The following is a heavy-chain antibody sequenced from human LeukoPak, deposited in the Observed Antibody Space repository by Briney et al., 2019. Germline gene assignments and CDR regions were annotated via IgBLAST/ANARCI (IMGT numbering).Heavy chain of an antibody. CDR1: GDSISSYY. CDR2: IYYSGST. CDR3: ARFRTIFGVVGFDY. J-gene: IGHJ4*02. D-gene: IGHD3-3*01. Sequence: SETLSLTCTVSGDSISSYYWSWIRQPPGKGLEWIGYIYYSGSTNYNPSLKSRVTISVDTSKNQFSLKLSSVTAADTAVYYCARFRTIFGVVGFDYWGQGTLVTVSS. V-gene: IGHV4-59*08.